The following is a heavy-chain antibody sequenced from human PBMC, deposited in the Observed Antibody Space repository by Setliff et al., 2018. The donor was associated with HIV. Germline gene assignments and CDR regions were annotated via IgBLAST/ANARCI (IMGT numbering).Heavy chain of an antibody. D-gene: IGHD3-10*01. V-gene: IGHV1-18*01. CDR3: ATLDYYGSQTYNLALHY. CDR2: ISAYNGNT. Sequence: ASVKVSCKASGYTFTSYGISWVRQAPGQGLEWMGWISAYNGNTNYAQKLQGRVTMTTDTSTSTAYMELRSLRSDDTAVYYCATLDYYGSQTYNLALHYWGQGTLVTVSS. CDR1: GYTFTSYG. J-gene: IGHJ4*02.